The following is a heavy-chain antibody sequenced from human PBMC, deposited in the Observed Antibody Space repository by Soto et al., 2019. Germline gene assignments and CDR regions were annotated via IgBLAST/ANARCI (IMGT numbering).Heavy chain of an antibody. Sequence: EVQLVESGGGLVQPGRSLRLSCAASGFTFDDYAMHWVRQAPGKGLEWVSGISWNSGSIGYADSVKGRFTISRDNAKNSLYLQMNSLRAEDTALYYCAKDMATRASGRPHDAFDIWGQGTMVTVSS. V-gene: IGHV3-9*01. D-gene: IGHD3-10*01. J-gene: IGHJ3*02. CDR3: AKDMATRASGRPHDAFDI. CDR2: ISWNSGSI. CDR1: GFTFDDYA.